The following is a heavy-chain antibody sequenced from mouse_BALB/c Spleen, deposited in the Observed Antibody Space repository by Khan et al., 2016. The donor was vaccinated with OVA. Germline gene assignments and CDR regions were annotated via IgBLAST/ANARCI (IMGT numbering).Heavy chain of an antibody. D-gene: IGHD2-1*01. V-gene: IGHV2-9*02. CDR3: ARNYDNYGEYFDV. J-gene: IGHJ1*01. CDR2: IWAGGST. Sequence: QVQLKQSGPGLVAPSQSLSITCTVSGFSLTSYGVHWVRQTPGKGLEWLGIIWAGGSTNYNSALMSRLSISKDNSKSQVFFKMNSLQTDDTAMYYCARNYDNYGEYFDVWGAGTTVTVSS. CDR1: GFSLTSYG.